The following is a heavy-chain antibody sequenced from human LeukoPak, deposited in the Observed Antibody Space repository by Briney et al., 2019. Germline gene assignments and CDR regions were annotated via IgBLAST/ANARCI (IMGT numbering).Heavy chain of an antibody. D-gene: IGHD1-26*01. CDR2: IYYIGST. Sequence: SETLSLTCTVSGGSISSYYWSWIRQVPGKGLEWIAYIYYIGSTDYNPSLKSRVTISVDTSKNQFSLNVSSVTAADTALYHCARGGSYLNWYFDLWGRGTLVTVSS. CDR3: ARGGSYLNWYFDL. J-gene: IGHJ2*01. V-gene: IGHV4-59*08. CDR1: GGSISSYY.